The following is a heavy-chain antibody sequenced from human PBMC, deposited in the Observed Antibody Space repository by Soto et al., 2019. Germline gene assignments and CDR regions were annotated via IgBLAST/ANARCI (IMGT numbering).Heavy chain of an antibody. CDR3: ARDFSMSRYFDWLLYY. Sequence: QVQLVESGGGVVQPGRSLRLSCAASGFTFSSYAMHWVRQAPGKGLEWVAVISYDGSNKYYADSVKGRFTISRDNSKNTLYLQMNSLRAEDTAVYYCARDFSMSRYFDWLLYYWGQGTLVTVSS. J-gene: IGHJ4*02. CDR2: ISYDGSNK. D-gene: IGHD3-9*01. CDR1: GFTFSSYA. V-gene: IGHV3-30-3*01.